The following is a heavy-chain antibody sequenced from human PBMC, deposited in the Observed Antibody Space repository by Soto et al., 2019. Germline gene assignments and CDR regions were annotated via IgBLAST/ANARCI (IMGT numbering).Heavy chain of an antibody. V-gene: IGHV1-69*08. CDR3: ARDGYSSSPGAFDI. Sequence: QVQLVQSGAEVKKPGSSVKVSCKASRGTFSSYTISWVRQAPGQGLEWMGRIIPILGIANYAQKFQGRVTITADKSTSTAYMELSSLRSEDTAVYYCARDGYSSSPGAFDIWGQGTMVTVSS. J-gene: IGHJ3*02. D-gene: IGHD6-13*01. CDR1: RGTFSSYT. CDR2: IIPILGIA.